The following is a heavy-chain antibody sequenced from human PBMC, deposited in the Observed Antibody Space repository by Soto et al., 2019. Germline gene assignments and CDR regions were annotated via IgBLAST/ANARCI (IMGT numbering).Heavy chain of an antibody. CDR1: GGSISSYY. V-gene: IGHV4-59*01. D-gene: IGHD2-2*01. Sequence: SQTLSLTCTVSGGSISSYYWSWIRQPPGKGLEWIGYIYYSGSTNYNPSLKSRVTISVDTSKNQFSLKLSSVTTADTAVYYCARVLGYCSSTSCSGDYYYYYYMDVWGKGTTVTVSS. J-gene: IGHJ6*03. CDR3: ARVLGYCSSTSCSGDYYYYYYMDV. CDR2: IYYSGST.